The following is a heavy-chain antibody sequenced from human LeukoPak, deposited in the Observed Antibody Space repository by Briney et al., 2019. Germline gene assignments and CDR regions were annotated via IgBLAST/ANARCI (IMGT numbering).Heavy chain of an antibody. J-gene: IGHJ4*02. Sequence: PGRSLRLSCAASGFTFDDYAMHWVRHAPGKGLEWVSGISWNSGTIGYAESVKGRFTISRDNAKNSLYLQMNSLRAEDTAVYYCARRTEETAMVTDEPFDYWGQGTLVTVSS. V-gene: IGHV3-9*01. CDR1: GFTFDDYA. CDR3: ARRTEETAMVTDEPFDY. D-gene: IGHD5-18*01. CDR2: ISWNSGTI.